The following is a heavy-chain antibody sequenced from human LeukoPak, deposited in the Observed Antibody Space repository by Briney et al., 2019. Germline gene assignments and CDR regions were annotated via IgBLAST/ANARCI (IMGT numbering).Heavy chain of an antibody. D-gene: IGHD4-11*01. V-gene: IGHV4-39*07. CDR3: ARLSTVTTSFDY. J-gene: IGHJ4*02. CDR1: GGSISSSSYY. Sequence: SETLSLTCTVSGGSISSSSYYWGWIRQPPGKGLEWIGSIYYSGSTYYNPSLKSRVAISVDTSKNQFSLKLRSVTASDTAVYYCARLSTVTTSFDYWGQGTLVTVSS. CDR2: IYYSGST.